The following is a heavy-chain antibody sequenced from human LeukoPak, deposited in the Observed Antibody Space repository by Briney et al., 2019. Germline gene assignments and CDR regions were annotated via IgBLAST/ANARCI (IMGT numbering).Heavy chain of an antibody. D-gene: IGHD2-21*02. CDR3: ARITHIVVVTAITMPHPDY. J-gene: IGHJ4*02. CDR1: GYTFTSYG. CDR2: ISAYNGNT. V-gene: IGHV1-18*01. Sequence: WASVKVSCKASGYTFTSYGISWVRQAPGQGLEWMGWISAYNGNTNYAQKLQGRVTMTTDTSTSTAYMELRSLRSDDTAVYYCARITHIVVVTAITMPHPDYWGQGTLVTVSS.